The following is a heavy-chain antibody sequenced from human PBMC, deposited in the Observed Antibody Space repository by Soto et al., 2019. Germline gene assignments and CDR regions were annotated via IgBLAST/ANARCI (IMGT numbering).Heavy chain of an antibody. CDR1: GGSISSGD. D-gene: IGHD4-17*01. J-gene: IGHJ5*02. V-gene: IGHV3-30-3*01. CDR2: ISYDGSNK. CDR3: ASWGLRSPNWFDP. Sequence: LSLTCAVSGGSISSGDYSWNWIRQPPGKGLEWVAVISYDGSNKYYADSVKGRFTISRDNSKNTLYLQMNSLRAEDTAVYYCASWGLRSPNWFDPWGQGTLVTVSS.